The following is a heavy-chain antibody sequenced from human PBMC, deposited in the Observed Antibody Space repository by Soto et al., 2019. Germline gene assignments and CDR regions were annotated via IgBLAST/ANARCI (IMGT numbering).Heavy chain of an antibody. CDR2: INPNSGGT. J-gene: IGHJ6*02. D-gene: IGHD1-1*01. Sequence: ASVKVSCKASGYTFTGYYMHWVRQAPGQGLEWMGWINPNSGGTNYAQKFQGWVTMTRDTSISTAYMELSRLRSDDTAVYYCASTTRGGYYYYGMDVWGQGTTVTVSS. V-gene: IGHV1-2*04. CDR3: ASTTRGGYYYYGMDV. CDR1: GYTFTGYY.